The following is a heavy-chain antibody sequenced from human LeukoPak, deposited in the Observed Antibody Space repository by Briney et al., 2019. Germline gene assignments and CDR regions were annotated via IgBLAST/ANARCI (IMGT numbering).Heavy chain of an antibody. V-gene: IGHV1-69*05. CDR1: GGAFSSYA. J-gene: IGHJ4*02. CDR2: IIPIFGTA. Sequence: ASVKVSCKASGGAFSSYAISWVRQAPGQGLEWMGGIIPIFGTANYAQKFQGRVTITTDESTSTAYMELGSLRSEDTAVYYCARGEDSSGSGYWGQGTLVTVSS. CDR3: ARGEDSSGSGY. D-gene: IGHD6-19*01.